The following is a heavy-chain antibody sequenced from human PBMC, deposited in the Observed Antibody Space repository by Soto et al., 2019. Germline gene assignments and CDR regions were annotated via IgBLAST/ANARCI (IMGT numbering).Heavy chain of an antibody. D-gene: IGHD1-26*01. V-gene: IGHV1-18*04. CDR1: GYTFSNFG. CDR2: ITPYNGNA. Sequence: QVQLVQSGAEVENPGASVKVSCKASGYTFSNFGINWVRQAPGQGLEWLGWITPYNGNANYAQKHQDRLTITTDTSTNTAYLQLRSLRSDDTAVYFCARARMHSGAHHDYWGQGTLVTVSS. J-gene: IGHJ4*02. CDR3: ARARMHSGAHHDY.